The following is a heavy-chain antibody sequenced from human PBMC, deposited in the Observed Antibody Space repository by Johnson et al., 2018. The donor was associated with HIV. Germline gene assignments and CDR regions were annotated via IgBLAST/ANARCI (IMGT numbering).Heavy chain of an antibody. CDR2: INWNGGST. J-gene: IGHJ3*02. Sequence: VQLVESGGGLVNPGGSLRLSCAASGFTFDDYGMSWVRQAPGKGLEWVSGINWNGGSTSDAASVKGRFTISRDNAKNSLYLQMNSLRAEDTALYYCARDLDSSSSEDAFDIWGQGTMVTVSS. CDR3: ARDLDSSSSEDAFDI. CDR1: GFTFDDYG. D-gene: IGHD6-6*01. V-gene: IGHV3-20*04.